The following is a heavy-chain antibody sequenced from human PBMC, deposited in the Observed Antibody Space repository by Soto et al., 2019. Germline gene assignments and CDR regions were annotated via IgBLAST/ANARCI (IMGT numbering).Heavy chain of an antibody. J-gene: IGHJ6*02. CDR3: SRPPFRVTGSHYGMYV. Sequence: GESLKTPCKGSGYSFSSYWIGGVRQMPGKRLEWMGILYPGDSDTRYSPSFQGQVTISADKSISTAYLQWSSLKATDTAMYYCSRPPFRVTGSHYGMYVWGPGITVTVSS. CDR1: GYSFSSYW. V-gene: IGHV5-51*01. D-gene: IGHD1-20*01. CDR2: LYPGDSDT.